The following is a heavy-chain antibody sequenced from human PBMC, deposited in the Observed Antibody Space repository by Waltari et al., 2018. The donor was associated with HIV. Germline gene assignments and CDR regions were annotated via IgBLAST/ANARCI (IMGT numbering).Heavy chain of an antibody. J-gene: IGHJ4*02. CDR3: ARGFGCGGDCYYFDY. CDR1: GFRVSSNY. CDR2: IYSGGST. D-gene: IGHD2-21*02. V-gene: IGHV3-53*01. Sequence: EAQLVEPGGGLTQPGGYLRLSCAASGFRVSSNYLSWVRQAPGQGLEWVSVIYSGGSTYYADSVKGRFTISRDNSKNTLYLQMNSLRAEDTAVYYCARGFGCGGDCYYFDYWGQGTLVTVSS.